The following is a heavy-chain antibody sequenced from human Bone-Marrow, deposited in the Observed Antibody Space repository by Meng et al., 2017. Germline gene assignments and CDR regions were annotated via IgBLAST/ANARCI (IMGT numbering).Heavy chain of an antibody. D-gene: IGHD6-19*01. CDR1: GFTFSSYW. Sequence: GESLKISCAASGFTFSSYWMSWVRQAPGKGLEWVANIKQDGSEKYYVDSVKGRFTISRDNAKNSLYLQMNSLRAEDTAVYYCAKDTGRIAVALSDYWGQGTLVTVSS. CDR3: AKDTGRIAVALSDY. V-gene: IGHV3-7*03. J-gene: IGHJ4*02. CDR2: IKQDGSEK.